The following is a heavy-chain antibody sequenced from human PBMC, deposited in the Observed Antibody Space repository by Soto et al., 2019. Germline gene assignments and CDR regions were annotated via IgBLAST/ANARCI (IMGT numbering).Heavy chain of an antibody. CDR2: IYYSGST. J-gene: IGHJ4*02. Sequence: SETLSLTCTVSGGSISSYYWSWIRQPPGKGLEWIGYIYYSGSTNYNPSLKSRVTISVDTSKNQFSLKLSSVTAADTAVYYCARQAGGYVSYWGQGTLVTVSS. CDR1: GGSISSYY. V-gene: IGHV4-59*08. CDR3: ARQAGGYVSY. D-gene: IGHD5-12*01.